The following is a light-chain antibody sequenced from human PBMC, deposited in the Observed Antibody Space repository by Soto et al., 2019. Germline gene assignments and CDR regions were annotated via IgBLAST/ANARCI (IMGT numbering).Light chain of an antibody. CDR2: GAS. CDR3: QQYDRSPTWT. V-gene: IGKV3-20*01. Sequence: EIVMTQSPATLSVSPGEGASLSCRASQSVSSGYLAWYQQKPGQAPRLLIYGASSRATGTPDRFSGSGSGTDFTLTISRLEAEDFAVYYCQQYDRSPTWTFGQGTKVDIK. J-gene: IGKJ1*01. CDR1: QSVSSGY.